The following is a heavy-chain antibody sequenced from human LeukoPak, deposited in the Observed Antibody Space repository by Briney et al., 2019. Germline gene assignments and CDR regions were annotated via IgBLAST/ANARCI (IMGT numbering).Heavy chain of an antibody. CDR2: ISAYNGNT. CDR3: ARSALIAVAGKDDY. CDR1: GYTFTSYG. D-gene: IGHD6-19*01. V-gene: IGHV1-18*04. J-gene: IGHJ4*02. Sequence: ASVNDSFKASGYTFTSYGISWVRQAPGQGLEWMGWISAYNGNTNYARKLQGRVTMTTDTSTSTAYMELRSLRSDDTAVYYYARSALIAVAGKDDYWGQGTLVTVSS.